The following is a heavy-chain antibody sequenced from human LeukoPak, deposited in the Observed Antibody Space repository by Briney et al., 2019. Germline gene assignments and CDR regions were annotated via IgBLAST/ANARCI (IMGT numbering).Heavy chain of an antibody. CDR1: GYTFTSYA. J-gene: IGHJ5*02. V-gene: IGHV1-3*01. CDR2: ISAGNGNT. CDR3: ARDQGPYYYDSSGSGFDP. D-gene: IGHD3-22*01. Sequence: GASVKVSCKASGYTFTSYAIHWVRQAPGQRLEWMGWISAGNGNTKYSQNFQGRVTFISNTSATTAFMELRSLRSDDTAVYYCARDQGPYYYDSSGSGFDPWGQGTLVTVSS.